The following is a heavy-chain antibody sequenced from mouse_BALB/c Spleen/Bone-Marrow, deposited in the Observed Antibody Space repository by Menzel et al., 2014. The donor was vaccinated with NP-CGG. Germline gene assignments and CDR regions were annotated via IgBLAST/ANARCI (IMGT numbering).Heavy chain of an antibody. Sequence: DVMLVESGGGLVQPGGSLKLSCAASGFDFSRYWMSWVRQAPGKGLEWIGEINPDSSTINYTPSLKDKFIISRDNAKNTLCLQISKVRAVGTALFYCARHYYYASFAFWGQGTLVSVS. CDR3: ARHYYYASFAF. D-gene: IGHD1-1*01. J-gene: IGHJ3*01. CDR2: INPDSSTI. CDR1: GFDFSRYW. V-gene: IGHV4-1*02.